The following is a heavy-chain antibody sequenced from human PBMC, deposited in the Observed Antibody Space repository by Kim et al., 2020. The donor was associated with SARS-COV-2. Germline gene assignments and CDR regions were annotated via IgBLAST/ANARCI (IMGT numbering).Heavy chain of an antibody. CDR3: VRDVGLVGATRKVAFDI. D-gene: IGHD1-26*01. J-gene: IGHJ3*02. CDR2: IIPIFGTA. Sequence: SVKVSCKASGGTFSSYAISWVRQAPGQGLEWMGGIIPIFGTANYAQKFQGRVTITADESTSTAYMELSSLRSEDTAVYYCVRDVGLVGATRKVAFDIWGQGTMVTVSS. V-gene: IGHV1-69*13. CDR1: GGTFSSYA.